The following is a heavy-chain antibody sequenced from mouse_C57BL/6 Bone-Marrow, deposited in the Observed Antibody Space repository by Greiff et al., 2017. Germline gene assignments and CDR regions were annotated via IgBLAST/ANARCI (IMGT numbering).Heavy chain of an antibody. CDR3: ATTIVTFYYYAMDY. V-gene: IGHV1-64*01. Sequence: QVQLQQPGAELVKPGASVKLSCKASGYTFTSYWMHWVKQRPGQGLEWIGMIHPNSGSTKYNEKFKSKATLTVDKSSSTAYMQLSSLTSEDSAVYYCATTIVTFYYYAMDYWGQGTSVTVSS. CDR1: GYTFTSYW. CDR2: IHPNSGST. D-gene: IGHD2-5*01. J-gene: IGHJ4*01.